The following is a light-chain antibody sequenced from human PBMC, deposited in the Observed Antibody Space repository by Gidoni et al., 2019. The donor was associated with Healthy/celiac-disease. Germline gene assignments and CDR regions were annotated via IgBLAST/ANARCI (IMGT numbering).Light chain of an antibody. CDR2: DAS. J-gene: IGKJ2*01. CDR3: QQFNSYLYT. CDR1: QGISSD. Sequence: AIQLTQSPSSLSASVGDRVTITCRASQGISSDLAWYQQKPGKAPKLLIYDASSLESGVPSRFSGSGSGTDFTLTISSLHPEDFATYYCQQFNSYLYTFGQGTKLEIK. V-gene: IGKV1-13*02.